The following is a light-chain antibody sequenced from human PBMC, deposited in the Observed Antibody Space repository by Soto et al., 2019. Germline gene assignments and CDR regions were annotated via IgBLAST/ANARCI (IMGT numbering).Light chain of an antibody. V-gene: IGKV3-15*01. CDR2: GAS. CDR1: QSVSSK. J-gene: IGKJ1*01. Sequence: EIVMTQSPATLSVSPGERATLSCRASQSVSSKLAWYQQKPGQAPRLLFYGASTRATGTPVRFSGSGSGTEFSLTISSLQSEDFGIYSCQQYNNWPQTFGQGTKVEIK. CDR3: QQYNNWPQT.